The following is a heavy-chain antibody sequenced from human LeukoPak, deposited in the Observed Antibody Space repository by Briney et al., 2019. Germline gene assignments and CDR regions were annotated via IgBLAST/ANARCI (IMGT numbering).Heavy chain of an antibody. V-gene: IGHV3-23*01. J-gene: IGHJ4*02. CDR2: ISGSGGST. D-gene: IGHD3-22*01. Sequence: GGPLRLSCAASGFTFSSYAMSWVRQAPGKGLEWVSAISGSGGSTYYADSVKGRFTISRDNSKNTLYLQMNSLRAEDTAVYYCAKVVYYYDSSGYPDYWGQGTLVTVSS. CDR3: AKVVYYYDSSGYPDY. CDR1: GFTFSSYA.